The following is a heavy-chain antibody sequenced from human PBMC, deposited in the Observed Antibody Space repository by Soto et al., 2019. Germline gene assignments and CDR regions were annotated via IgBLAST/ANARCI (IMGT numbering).Heavy chain of an antibody. V-gene: IGHV3-23*01. CDR2: ISGSGGNT. J-gene: IGHJ4*02. CDR1: GFTFSAYA. Sequence: EGLLLESGGGLVQPGKSLRLSCSASGFTFSAYAMTWVRQAPGKGLEWVSIISGSGGNTYYADSVKGRFTISRDNSRNTVYLQMDSLRAEDTAIYYCVNRISHRFESWGQGTLVTVSS. D-gene: IGHD2-21*01. CDR3: VNRISHRFES.